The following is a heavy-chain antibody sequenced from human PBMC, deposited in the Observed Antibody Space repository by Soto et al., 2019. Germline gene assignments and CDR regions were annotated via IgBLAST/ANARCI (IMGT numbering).Heavy chain of an antibody. J-gene: IGHJ6*02. D-gene: IGHD3-10*01. CDR3: ARWGSGYYYGMDV. CDR2: INHSGST. CDR1: GGSFSGYY. V-gene: IGHV4-34*01. Sequence: EPLCLTCAVYGGSFSGYYWSWIRQPPGKGLEWIGEINHSGSTNYNPSLKSRVTISVDTSKNQFSLKLSSVTAADTAVYYCARWGSGYYYGMDVWGQGTTVTVSS.